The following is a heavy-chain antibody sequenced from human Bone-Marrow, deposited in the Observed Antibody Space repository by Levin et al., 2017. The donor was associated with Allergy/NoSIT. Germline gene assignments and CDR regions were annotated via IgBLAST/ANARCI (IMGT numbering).Heavy chain of an antibody. V-gene: IGHV4-39*01. J-gene: IGHJ4*02. D-gene: IGHD1-26*01. CDR2: IYYSGTT. Sequence: SSETLSLTCLVSGASISDNNYYWAWIRQPPGKGLEWIGSIYYSGTTYYNPSLKSRVTISVDTSKNQFSLNLSSVTAADTAVYFCARQPVGATLSFDDWGQGTVVTVSS. CDR1: GASISDNNYY. CDR3: ARQPVGATLSFDD.